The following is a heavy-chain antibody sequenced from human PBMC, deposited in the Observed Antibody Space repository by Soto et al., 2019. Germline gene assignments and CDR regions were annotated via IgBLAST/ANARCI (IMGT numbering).Heavy chain of an antibody. J-gene: IGHJ6*02. V-gene: IGHV3-21*06. D-gene: IGHD2-15*01. CDR2: ISPSSGHI. CDR3: SGCSGGACHKNYGMDV. Sequence: EVHLVESGGGLVKPGGSLGLSVAVSGFTFSICTMNWVRQAPGKGLEWVSSISPSSGHIYYADSVKARFTISRDNAKNSLFLQMNSLRGEDTAVYYCSGCSGGACHKNYGMDVWGQGTTVTVSS. CDR1: GFTFSICT.